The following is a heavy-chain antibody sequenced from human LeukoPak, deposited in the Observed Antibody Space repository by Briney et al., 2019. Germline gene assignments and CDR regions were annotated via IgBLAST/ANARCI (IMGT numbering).Heavy chain of an antibody. V-gene: IGHV4-39*01. CDR1: SGPISSSNAY. Sequence: TPSETLSLTRTVYSGPISSSNAYCGWIRQPPGKGLEWIGSIYYSGTTYHNPSLKSRVTISADTSKSQFSLKLSSVTAADTAVYYCARHTSGSVGWDHIDCWGQGTLVTVSS. CDR3: ARHTSGSVGWDHIDC. CDR2: IYYSGTT. J-gene: IGHJ4*02. D-gene: IGHD3-10*01.